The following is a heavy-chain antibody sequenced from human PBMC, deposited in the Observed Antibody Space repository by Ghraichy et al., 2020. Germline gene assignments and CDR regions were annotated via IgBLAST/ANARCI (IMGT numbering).Heavy chain of an antibody. Sequence: GSLSLTCTVSGGSISSYYWSWIRQPAGKGLEWIGRIYTSGSTNYNPSLKSRVTMSVDTSKNQFSLKLSSVTAADTAVYYCARASRYSSGWYGDAFDIWGQGTMVTVSS. CDR3: ARASRYSSGWYGDAFDI. CDR2: IYTSGST. D-gene: IGHD6-19*01. V-gene: IGHV4-4*07. CDR1: GGSISSYY. J-gene: IGHJ3*02.